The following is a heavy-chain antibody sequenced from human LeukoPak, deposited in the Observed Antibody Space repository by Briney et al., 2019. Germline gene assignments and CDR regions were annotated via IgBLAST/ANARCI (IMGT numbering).Heavy chain of an antibody. J-gene: IGHJ1*01. CDR1: GFTFSDYA. V-gene: IGHV3-30-3*01. D-gene: IGHD3-10*01. CDR2: ISYDESNK. CDR3: ARDSLPRVFLPGGYFQH. Sequence: PGRSLRLSCAASGFTFSDYAMHWVRQAPDKGLEWVAVISYDESNKYYADSVKGRFTISRDNSKNTLYLQMSSLRAEDTAVYYCARDSLPRVFLPGGYFQHWGQGTLVTVSS.